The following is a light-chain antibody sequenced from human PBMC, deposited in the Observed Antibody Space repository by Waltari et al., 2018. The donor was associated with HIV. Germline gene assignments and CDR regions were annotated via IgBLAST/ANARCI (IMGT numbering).Light chain of an antibody. CDR1: NIGSKS. Sequence: SYVLTQPPSVSVAPGKTARITCGGNNIGSKSVHWYQQEPSQAPVVVIYDDSDRPSGIPERFSGSNSGNTATLTISRVEAGDEADYYCQVWDSSTDHWVFGGGTKLTVL. J-gene: IGLJ3*02. CDR3: QVWDSSTDHWV. V-gene: IGLV3-21*04. CDR2: DDS.